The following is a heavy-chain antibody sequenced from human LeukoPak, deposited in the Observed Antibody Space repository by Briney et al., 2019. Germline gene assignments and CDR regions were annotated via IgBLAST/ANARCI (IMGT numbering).Heavy chain of an antibody. CDR2: IRTTAEGAKYA. J-gene: IGHJ4*02. CDR1: GFSFTDYP. CDR3: ASDQRYSFDY. Sequence: GGSLRLSCATSGFSFTDYPMNWVRQAPGKGLEWISNIRTTAEGAKYAYYADSVKGRVTISRDDGKNTLYLHMNSLRDDDTAVYYCASDQRYSFDYWGQGILVTVSS. V-gene: IGHV3-48*02. D-gene: IGHD3-9*01.